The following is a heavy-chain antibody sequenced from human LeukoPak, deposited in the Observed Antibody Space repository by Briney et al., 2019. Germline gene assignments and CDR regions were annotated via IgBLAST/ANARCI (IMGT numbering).Heavy chain of an antibody. CDR3: ARDRYGDLDYYYGMDV. V-gene: IGHV3-33*01. Sequence: GGSLRLSCAASGFTFSSYGMHWVHQAPGKGLEWVAVIWYDGSNKYYADSVKGRFTISRDNSKNTLYLQMNSLRAEDTAVYYCARDRYGDLDYYYGMDVWGQGTTVTVSS. J-gene: IGHJ6*02. CDR1: GFTFSSYG. D-gene: IGHD4-17*01. CDR2: IWYDGSNK.